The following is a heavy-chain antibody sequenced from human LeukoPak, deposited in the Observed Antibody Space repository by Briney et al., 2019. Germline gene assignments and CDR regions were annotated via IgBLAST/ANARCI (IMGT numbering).Heavy chain of an antibody. CDR3: ARGTMIVVAYNWFDP. V-gene: IGHV1-2*02. Sequence: ASVKVSCKASGYTLTGYYMHWVRQAPGQGLEWMGWINPNSGGTNYAQKFQGRVTMTRDTSISTAYMELSRLRSDDTAVYYCARGTMIVVAYNWFDPWGQGTLVTVSS. CDR1: GYTLTGYY. D-gene: IGHD3-22*01. J-gene: IGHJ5*02. CDR2: INPNSGGT.